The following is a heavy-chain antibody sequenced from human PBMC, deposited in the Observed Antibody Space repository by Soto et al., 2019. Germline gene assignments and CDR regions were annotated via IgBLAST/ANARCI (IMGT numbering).Heavy chain of an antibody. CDR1: GYTFTSYG. J-gene: IGHJ4*02. Sequence: GVSVKVCCKASGYTFTSYGISWVRQAPGQGLEWMGWISAYNGNTNYAQKLQGRVTMTTDTSTSTAYMELRSLRSDDTAVYYCARYSDSGSYYTYWGQGTLVTVSS. CDR2: ISAYNGNT. V-gene: IGHV1-18*01. CDR3: ARYSDSGSYYTY. D-gene: IGHD1-26*01.